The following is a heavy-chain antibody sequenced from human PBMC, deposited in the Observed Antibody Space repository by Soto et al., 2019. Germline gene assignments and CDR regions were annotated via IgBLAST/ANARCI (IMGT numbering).Heavy chain of an antibody. D-gene: IGHD3-22*01. V-gene: IGHV1-18*01. CDR2: ISAYNGNT. J-gene: IGHJ4*02. Sequence: ASVKVSCKASGYTFTNYGITWVRQAPGQGLEWMGWISAYNGNTNYAQKLQGRLTMTTDTSTSTAYMELRSLRSDDTAVYYCARDHYPPGYPHSGYEQFDFWGPG. CDR1: GYTFTNYG. CDR3: ARDHYPPGYPHSGYEQFDF.